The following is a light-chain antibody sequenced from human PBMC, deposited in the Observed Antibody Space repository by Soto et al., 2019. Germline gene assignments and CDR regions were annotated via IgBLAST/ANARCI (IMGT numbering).Light chain of an antibody. CDR3: QHYVTSLTT. CDR1: QSVTSNY. Sequence: EIVLTQSPGTLSLSPGERATLSCGASQSVTSNYLAWYQQKPGQAPRLLIFGASIRVTGIPDRFIGSGSGTDFTLTISRLEHEDFAVYYCQHYVTSLTTFGQGTKVDIK. J-gene: IGKJ1*01. CDR2: GAS. V-gene: IGKV3-20*01.